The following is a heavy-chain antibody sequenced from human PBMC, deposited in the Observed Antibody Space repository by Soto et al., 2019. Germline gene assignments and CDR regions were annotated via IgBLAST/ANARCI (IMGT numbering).Heavy chain of an antibody. CDR1: GGSMSSYN. D-gene: IGHD3-22*01. J-gene: IGHJ5*02. V-gene: IGHV4-59*01. CDR3: AREWVASSGYYPFDP. Sequence: SETLSLTCTVSGGSMSSYNWSWIRQPPGKGLEWIGCIYYSGSTNYNPSVKSRVTISVDTSKNQFSLKLSSVTAADTAVYYCAREWVASSGYYPFDPWGQGTLVAVSS. CDR2: IYYSGST.